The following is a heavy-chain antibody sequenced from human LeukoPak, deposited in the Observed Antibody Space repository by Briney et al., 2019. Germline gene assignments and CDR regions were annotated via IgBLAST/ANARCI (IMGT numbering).Heavy chain of an antibody. Sequence: GGSLRLSCAASGFTFSRYWMSWVRQAPGKGLEWVANIKEDGSEKYHVDSVKGRFTISRDNAKNSLYLQMNSLRAEDTAVYYCATLYRDYFDYRGQGTLVTVSA. D-gene: IGHD2-8*01. V-gene: IGHV3-7*05. CDR2: IKEDGSEK. CDR1: GFTFSRYW. CDR3: ATLYRDYFDY. J-gene: IGHJ4*02.